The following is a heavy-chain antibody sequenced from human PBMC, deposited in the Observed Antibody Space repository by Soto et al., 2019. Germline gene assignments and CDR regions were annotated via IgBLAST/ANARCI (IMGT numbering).Heavy chain of an antibody. V-gene: IGHV1-69*02. Sequence: QVQLVQSGVEVKKPGSSVKVSCKASGGTFSSYTISWVRQAPGQGLEWMGRIIPVLGIANYAQKFQGRVTITADKSTSTAYMQLSSLSTDDTAVYYCARYYSVMQIDYSGQGTLVTVSS. J-gene: IGHJ4*02. CDR1: GGTFSSYT. D-gene: IGHD2-15*01. CDR2: IIPVLGIA. CDR3: ARYYSVMQIDY.